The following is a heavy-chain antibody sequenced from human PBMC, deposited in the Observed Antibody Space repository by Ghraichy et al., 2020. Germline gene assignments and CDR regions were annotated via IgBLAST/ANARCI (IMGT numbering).Heavy chain of an antibody. Sequence: SETLSLTCTVSGGSISSSSYYWGWIRQPPGKGLEWIGSIYYSGSTYYNPSLKSRVTISVDTSKNQFSLKLSSVTAADTAVYYCARRQQQLVGAPAFDIWGQGTMVTVSS. D-gene: IGHD6-13*01. CDR2: IYYSGST. J-gene: IGHJ3*02. CDR1: GGSISSSSYY. CDR3: ARRQQQLVGAPAFDI. V-gene: IGHV4-39*01.